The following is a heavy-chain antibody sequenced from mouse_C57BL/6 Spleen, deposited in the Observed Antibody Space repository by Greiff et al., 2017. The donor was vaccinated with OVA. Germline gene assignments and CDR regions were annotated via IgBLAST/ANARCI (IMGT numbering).Heavy chain of an antibody. CDR2: INPSSGYT. CDR1: GYTFTSYT. J-gene: IGHJ2*01. CDR3: ARMGELDYFDY. Sequence: QVQLQQSGAELARPGASVKMSCKASGYTFTSYTMHWVKQRPGQGLEWIGYINPSSGYTKYNQKFKDKATLTADKSSSTAYMQLSSLTSEDSAVYYCARMGELDYFDYWGKGTTLTVSS. D-gene: IGHD4-1*01. V-gene: IGHV1-4*01.